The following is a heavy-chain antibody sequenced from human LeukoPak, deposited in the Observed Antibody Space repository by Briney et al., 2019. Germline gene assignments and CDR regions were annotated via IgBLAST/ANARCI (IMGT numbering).Heavy chain of an antibody. Sequence: ASVKVSCKATSYISWVRQAPGQGLEWMGWIGSYAGDIYYAQEFQGRVTVTTDTSSSTAYMELRSLRSDDTAVYYCARDFWNFDDSRGYYRDFDSWGQGTLVTVSS. CDR1: TSY. D-gene: IGHD3-22*01. J-gene: IGHJ5*01. V-gene: IGHV1-18*01. CDR3: ARDFWNFDDSRGYYRDFDS. CDR2: IGSYAGDI.